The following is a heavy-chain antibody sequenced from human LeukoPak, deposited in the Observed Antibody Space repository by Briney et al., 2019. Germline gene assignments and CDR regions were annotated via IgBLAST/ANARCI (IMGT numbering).Heavy chain of an antibody. D-gene: IGHD3-10*01. CDR1: GFTVSSNY. Sequence: PGGSLRLSCAASGFTVSSNYMSWVRQAPGKGLEWVSVIYSGGSTYYADSVKGRFTISRHSSKNTLYLQMNSLRAEDTAVYYCARSIYYGSGSYPFDYWGQGTLVTVSS. CDR2: IYSGGST. J-gene: IGHJ4*02. V-gene: IGHV3-53*04. CDR3: ARSIYYGSGSYPFDY.